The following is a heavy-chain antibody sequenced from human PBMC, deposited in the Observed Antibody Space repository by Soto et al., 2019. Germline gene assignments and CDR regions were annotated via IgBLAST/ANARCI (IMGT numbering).Heavy chain of an antibody. D-gene: IGHD2-15*01. J-gene: IGHJ4*02. V-gene: IGHV3-7*03. Sequence: GGSLRLSCAASGFTFSSYWMSWVRQAPGKGLEWVANIKQDGSEKTYVDSVKGRLTISRDNAKNSLYLQMNSLRAEDTAVYYCAREGSIVVVVAATSYLDYWGQGTLGHVSS. CDR2: IKQDGSEK. CDR1: GFTFSSYW. CDR3: AREGSIVVVVAATSYLDY.